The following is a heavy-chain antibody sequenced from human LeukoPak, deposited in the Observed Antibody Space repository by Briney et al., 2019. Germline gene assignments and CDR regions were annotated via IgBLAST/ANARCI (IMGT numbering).Heavy chain of an antibody. Sequence: APVKVSCKASGYTLTYHYMYWVRQAPGQGLEWMGIIHPSGDRTSYAQKFQGRVTMTSDTSTSTVYMELSSLRSEDTAVYYCARVPEAGYNPDYWGQGTLVTVSA. CDR2: IHPSGDRT. D-gene: IGHD5-24*01. CDR1: GYTLTYHY. CDR3: ARVPEAGYNPDY. V-gene: IGHV1-46*01. J-gene: IGHJ4*02.